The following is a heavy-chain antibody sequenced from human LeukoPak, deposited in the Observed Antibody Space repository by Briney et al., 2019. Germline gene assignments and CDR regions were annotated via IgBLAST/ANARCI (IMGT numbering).Heavy chain of an antibody. V-gene: IGHV4-4*07. CDR2: IYTSGST. D-gene: IGHD2-2*01. CDR3: ARLLACTTCNSRVGFMDV. Sequence: SETLSLTCTVSGGSISSYYWSWIRQPAGKGLEWIGRIYTSGSTNYNPSLKSRVTMSVDTSKNQFSLKLSSVTAADTAMYYCARLLACTTCNSRVGFMDVWASGTTVVVSS. CDR1: GGSISSYY. J-gene: IGHJ6*03.